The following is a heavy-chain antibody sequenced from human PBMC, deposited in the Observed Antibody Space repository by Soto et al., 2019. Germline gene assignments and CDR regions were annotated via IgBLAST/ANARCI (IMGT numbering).Heavy chain of an antibody. Sequence: WASVKVSCKASGGTFSSYAISWVRQAPGQGLEWMGGIIPIFGTANYAQKFQGRVTITADKSTSTAYMELSSLRSEDTAVYYCARSPTYYYDSSGYYYFDYWGQGTLVTVSS. V-gene: IGHV1-69*06. CDR3: ARSPTYYYDSSGYYYFDY. CDR1: GGTFSSYA. D-gene: IGHD3-22*01. J-gene: IGHJ4*02. CDR2: IIPIFGTA.